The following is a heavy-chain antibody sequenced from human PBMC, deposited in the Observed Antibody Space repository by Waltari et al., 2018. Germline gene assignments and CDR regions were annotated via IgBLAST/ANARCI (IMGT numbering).Heavy chain of an antibody. J-gene: IGHJ4*02. CDR1: GRPIHNHF. CDR3: AMWTTSTAAFEY. D-gene: IGHD4-4*01. V-gene: IGHV4-59*11. Sequence: QVQLHESGPGLVKPSETLSLTCAVSGRPIHNHFWNWIRLSPERGMEWIGYVFYTGATKYNPSLESRVTVSLDTSKNEFSLNLRSVTAADTAVYYCAMWTTSTAAFEYWGQGILVTVSS. CDR2: VFYTGAT.